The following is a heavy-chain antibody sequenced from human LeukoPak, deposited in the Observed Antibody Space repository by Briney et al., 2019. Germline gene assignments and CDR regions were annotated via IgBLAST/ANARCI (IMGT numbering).Heavy chain of an antibody. CDR3: TLHRSYYYMDV. V-gene: IGHV3-21*01. CDR2: IRTSSPFI. Sequence: GGSLRLSCAASGFAFSAYTMTWVRQAPGKGLEWVSSIRTSSPFILYADSVKGRFTISRDNAKNSLYLQMNSLRAEDTAVYYCTLHRSYYYMDVWGKGTTVTVSS. J-gene: IGHJ6*03. D-gene: IGHD3-16*02. CDR1: GFAFSAYT.